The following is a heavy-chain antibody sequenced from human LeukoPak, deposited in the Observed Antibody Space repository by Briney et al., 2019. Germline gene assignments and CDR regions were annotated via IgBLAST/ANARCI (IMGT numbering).Heavy chain of an antibody. CDR3: VRRSYNFGYDS. D-gene: IGHD5-18*01. J-gene: IGHJ5*01. Sequence: GGSLRLSCSVSGFTFSNYAMHWARQAPGKGLECVSGISSEGGSRIYADSVKGRFIISRDNSKNTLYLQMSSLRAEDTAVYYCVRRSYNFGYDSWGQGTLVTVSS. CDR1: GFTFSNYA. CDR2: ISSEGGSR. V-gene: IGHV3-64D*09.